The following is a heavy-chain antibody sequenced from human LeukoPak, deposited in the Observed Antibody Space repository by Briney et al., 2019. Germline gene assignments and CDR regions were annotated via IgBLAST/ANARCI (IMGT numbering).Heavy chain of an antibody. J-gene: IGHJ5*02. CDR2: TYYRSKWYN. D-gene: IGHD6-13*01. Sequence: SQTLSLTCAISGDSVSSNSAAWNWIRQSPSRGLEWLGRTYYRSKWYNDYAVSVKSRMTINPDTSENQVSLHLNSVTSEDTAVYYCARVVTPGYSSTWTWFDPWGQGTLVIVSS. V-gene: IGHV6-1*01. CDR1: GDSVSSNSAA. CDR3: ARVVTPGYSSTWTWFDP.